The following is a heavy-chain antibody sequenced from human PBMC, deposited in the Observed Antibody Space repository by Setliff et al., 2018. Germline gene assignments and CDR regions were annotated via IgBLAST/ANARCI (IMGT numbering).Heavy chain of an antibody. CDR2: IKQDESVK. D-gene: IGHD3-10*01. V-gene: IGHV3-7*01. CDR1: GFTFSSYW. CDR3: ARDPFGNPVFDP. J-gene: IGHJ5*02. Sequence: GGSLRLSCAASGFTFSSYWMNWVRQAPGKGLEWVANIKQDESVKNYVDSVKGRFSISRDNTKNSLYLQMNSLRAEDTAVYYCARDPFGNPVFDPWGQGTLVTVSS.